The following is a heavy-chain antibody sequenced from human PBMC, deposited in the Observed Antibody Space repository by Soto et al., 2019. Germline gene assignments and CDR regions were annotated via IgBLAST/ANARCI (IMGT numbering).Heavy chain of an antibody. J-gene: IGHJ5*02. V-gene: IGHV3-30-3*01. CDR2: ISYDGSNK. CDR1: GFTFSSYT. CDR3: ARDLRGLRGWFDP. D-gene: IGHD5-12*01. Sequence: QVQLVESGGGVVQPGRSLRLSCAASGFTFSSYTMHWVRQAPGKGLDWVAAISYDGSNKYYADSVKGRFTISRDNSKNTLYLQMNRLRAEDTAVYYCARDLRGLRGWFDPWGQGTLVTVSS.